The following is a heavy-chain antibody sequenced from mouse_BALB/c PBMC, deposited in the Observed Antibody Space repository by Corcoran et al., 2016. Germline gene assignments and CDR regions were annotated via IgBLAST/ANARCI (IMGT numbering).Heavy chain of an antibody. CDR3: ARWDWDENYAMDY. V-gene: IGHV14-3*02. Sequence: EVQLQQSGAELVKPGASVKLSCTASGFNIKDTYMHWVKQRPEQGLEWSGRIDPANGNTKYDPKFQGKATITADTSSNTAYLQLSSLTSEDTAVYYCARWDWDENYAMDYWGQGTSVTVSS. CDR1: GFNIKDTY. D-gene: IGHD4-1*01. J-gene: IGHJ4*01. CDR2: IDPANGNT.